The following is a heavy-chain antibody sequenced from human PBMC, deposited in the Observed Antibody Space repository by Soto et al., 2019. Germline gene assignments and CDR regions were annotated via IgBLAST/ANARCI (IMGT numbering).Heavy chain of an antibody. J-gene: IGHJ4*02. Sequence: KASETLSLTCAVYGGSFSGYYWSWIRQPPGKGLEWIGEINHSGSTNYNPPLKSRVTISVDTSKNQFSLKLSSVTAADTAVYYCARGQMHYGGNSGVFDYWGQGTLVTVSS. CDR2: INHSGST. CDR3: ARGQMHYGGNSGVFDY. CDR1: GGSFSGYY. V-gene: IGHV4-34*01. D-gene: IGHD4-17*01.